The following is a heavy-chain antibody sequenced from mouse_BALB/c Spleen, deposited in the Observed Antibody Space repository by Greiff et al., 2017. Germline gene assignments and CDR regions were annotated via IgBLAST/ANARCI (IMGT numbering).Heavy chain of an antibody. CDR1: GYTFTSYY. CDR2: IYPGNVNT. J-gene: IGHJ2*01. D-gene: IGHD1-1*01. CDR3: ARDSTVVAKGDFDD. V-gene: IGHV1S56*01. Sequence: VKLVESGPELVKPGASVRISCKASGYTFTSYYIHWVKQRPGQGLEWIGWIYPGNVNTKYNEKFKGKATLTADKSSSTAYMQLSSLTSEDSAVYFCARDSTVVAKGDFDDWGQGTTLTVSS.